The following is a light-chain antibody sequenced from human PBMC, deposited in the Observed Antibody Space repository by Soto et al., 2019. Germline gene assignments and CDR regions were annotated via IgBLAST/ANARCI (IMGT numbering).Light chain of an antibody. CDR3: QQNFNFPRT. CDR1: QTIDTY. CDR2: AAT. Sequence: DIQMTQSPSSLSASLGDRVTTTCRASQTIDTYLNWYQHKPGTAPKVLIYAATYLQDGVPSRFSGTGSGADFILTISSLQPEDFATYYCQQNFNFPRTFGQGTKVDIK. J-gene: IGKJ1*01. V-gene: IGKV1-39*01.